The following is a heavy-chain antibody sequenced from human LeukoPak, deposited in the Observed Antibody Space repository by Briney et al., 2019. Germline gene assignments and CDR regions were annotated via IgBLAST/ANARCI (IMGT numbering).Heavy chain of an antibody. D-gene: IGHD6-6*01. CDR1: GGSFSGYY. CDR3: ARKGGGQLVNTRRWFDP. Sequence: PSETLSLTCAVYGGSFSGYYWSWIRQPPGKGLEWTGEINHSGSTNYNPSLKSRVTISVDTSKNQFSLKLSSVTAADTAVYYCARKGGGQLVNTRRWFDPWGQGTLVTVSS. CDR2: INHSGST. J-gene: IGHJ5*02. V-gene: IGHV4-34*01.